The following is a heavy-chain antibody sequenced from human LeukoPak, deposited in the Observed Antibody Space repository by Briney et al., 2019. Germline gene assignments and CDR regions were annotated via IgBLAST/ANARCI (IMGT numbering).Heavy chain of an antibody. Sequence: GGSLRLSCAASGFTFSSYSMNWVRQAPGKGLEWVSSISSSSSYIYYADSVKGRFTISRDNAKNSLYLQMNSLRAEDTAVYYCAMGIQLLSWFDPWGQGTLVTVSS. V-gene: IGHV3-21*01. CDR2: ISSSSSYI. CDR1: GFTFSSYS. J-gene: IGHJ5*02. D-gene: IGHD5-18*01. CDR3: AMGIQLLSWFDP.